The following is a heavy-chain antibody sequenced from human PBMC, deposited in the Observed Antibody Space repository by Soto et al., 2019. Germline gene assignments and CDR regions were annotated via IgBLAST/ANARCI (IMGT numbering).Heavy chain of an antibody. J-gene: IGHJ5*02. D-gene: IGHD6-13*01. CDR2: ISAYNGNT. Sequence: QVQLVQSGAEVKKPGASVKVSCKACGYTFTSYGISWVRQSPGQGLEWMGWISAYNGNTNNAQKFQGRVAVTTDTSTSTAYMELMNLRSDDTAVYYCARTSGYSSTDNWFDPWGQGTLVTVSS. CDR1: GYTFTSYG. V-gene: IGHV1-18*01. CDR3: ARTSGYSSTDNWFDP.